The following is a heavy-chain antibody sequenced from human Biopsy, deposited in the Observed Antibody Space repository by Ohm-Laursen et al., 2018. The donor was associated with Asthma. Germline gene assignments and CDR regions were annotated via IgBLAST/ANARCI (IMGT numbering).Heavy chain of an antibody. V-gene: IGHV1-24*01. CDR2: HDHEEGGT. J-gene: IGHJ4*02. Sequence: SSVKISCKISGYSLTDLSMHWVRQAPGQGLEWMGGHDHEEGGTVNARRFQGRVTMTEDTSTDTACMELSSLSSDDAAVYYCASDFPKDYVRYNFQFWGQGTLVTVSS. CDR1: GYSLTDLS. D-gene: IGHD4-17*01. CDR3: ASDFPKDYVRYNFQF.